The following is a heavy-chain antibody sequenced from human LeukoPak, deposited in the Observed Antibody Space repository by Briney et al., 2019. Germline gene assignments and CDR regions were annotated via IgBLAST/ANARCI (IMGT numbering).Heavy chain of an antibody. V-gene: IGHV4-59*01. CDR2: IYYSGST. D-gene: IGHD3-10*01. Sequence: SETLSLTCTVSGGSISSYYWSWIRLPPGKGLEWIVYIYYSGSTKYNPSLKSRVTISIDTSKNQFSLKLSSVTAADTAVYYCARFSGSYSFVDYWGQGTLVTVSS. J-gene: IGHJ4*02. CDR3: ARFSGSYSFVDY. CDR1: GGSISSYY.